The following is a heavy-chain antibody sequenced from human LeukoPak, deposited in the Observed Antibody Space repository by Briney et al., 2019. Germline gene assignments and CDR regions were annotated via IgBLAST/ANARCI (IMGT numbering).Heavy chain of an antibody. J-gene: IGHJ5*02. CDR2: IDWDDDK. V-gene: IGHV2-70*11. D-gene: IGHD7-27*01. CDR1: GFSLSTSGMC. Sequence: SGPTLVNPTQTLTLTCTFSGFSLSTSGMCVSWIRQPPGKALEWLARIDWDDDKYYSTSLKTRLTISKDTSKNQVVLTMTNMDPVDTATYYCARLTLTGETLGWSDPWGQGTLVTVSS. CDR3: ARLTLTGETLGWSDP.